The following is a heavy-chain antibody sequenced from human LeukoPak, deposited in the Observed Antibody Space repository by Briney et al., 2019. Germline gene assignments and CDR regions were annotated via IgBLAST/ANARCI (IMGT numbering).Heavy chain of an antibody. CDR3: VKGIVVVTARAFDY. CDR2: ISSNGGST. V-gene: IGHV3-64D*06. Sequence: PGGSLRLSCSASGFTSSSYTMNWIRQAPGKGLEYVSAISSNGGSTYYADSVKGRFTISRDNSKNTLYLQMSSLRPEDTAVYYCVKGIVVVTARAFDYWGQGTLVTVSS. CDR1: GFTSSSYT. D-gene: IGHD2-21*02. J-gene: IGHJ4*02.